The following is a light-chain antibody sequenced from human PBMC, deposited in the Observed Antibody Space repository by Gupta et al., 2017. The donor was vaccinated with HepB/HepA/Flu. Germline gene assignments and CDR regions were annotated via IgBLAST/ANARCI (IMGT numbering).Light chain of an antibody. J-gene: IGKJ2*01. Sequence: AIQITQSPSSLSASVGDRVTIACRASQGIKNDLIWYQQKPGKAPKLLIYEVSKLQSGVPSRFSGSGSGTDFTLTISSLQPEDFATYYCLQDLNYRYTFGQGTKLEIK. V-gene: IGKV1-6*02. CDR3: LQDLNYRYT. CDR2: EVS. CDR1: QGIKND.